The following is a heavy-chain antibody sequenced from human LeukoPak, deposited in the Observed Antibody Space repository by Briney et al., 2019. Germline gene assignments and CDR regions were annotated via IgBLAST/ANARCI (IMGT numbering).Heavy chain of an antibody. CDR3: AREDPMVRGEGAFDI. Sequence: ASVKVSCKASGYTFTGYYMHWVQQAPGQGLEWMGWINPNSGGTNYAQKFQGWVTMTRDTSISTAYMELSRLRSDDTAVYYCAREDPMVRGEGAFDIWGQGTMVTVSS. CDR2: INPNSGGT. V-gene: IGHV1-2*04. CDR1: GYTFTGYY. J-gene: IGHJ3*02. D-gene: IGHD3-10*01.